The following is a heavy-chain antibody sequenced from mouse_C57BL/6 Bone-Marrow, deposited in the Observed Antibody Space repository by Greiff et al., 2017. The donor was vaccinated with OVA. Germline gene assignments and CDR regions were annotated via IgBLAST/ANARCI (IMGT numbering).Heavy chain of an antibody. D-gene: IGHD2-4*01. Sequence: VQLQQSGAELLKPGASVKLSCKATGYTFTGYWIEWVKQRPGHGLEWIGEILPGSGSTNYNEKFKGKATFTAETSSNTAYMQHSSLTTEDSTIYYCARDYDGGDYYARDYWGQGTAVTVSA. J-gene: IGHJ4*01. CDR1: GYTFTGYW. CDR3: ARDYDGGDYYARDY. V-gene: IGHV1-9*01. CDR2: ILPGSGST.